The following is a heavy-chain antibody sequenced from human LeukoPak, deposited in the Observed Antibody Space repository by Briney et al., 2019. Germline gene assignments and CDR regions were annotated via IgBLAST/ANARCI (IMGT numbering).Heavy chain of an antibody. D-gene: IGHD4-23*01. V-gene: IGHV3-30*18. CDR2: ISYDGSNK. CDR1: GFTFSNYG. Sequence: PGGSLRLSCAASGFTFSNYGMHWVRQAPGKGLEWVAIISYDGSNKYYTDSVEGRFTISRDNSKNTLYLQMNSLRAEDTAVYYCAKVSLRWWGYVDYWGQGTLVTVSS. CDR3: AKVSLRWWGYVDY. J-gene: IGHJ4*02.